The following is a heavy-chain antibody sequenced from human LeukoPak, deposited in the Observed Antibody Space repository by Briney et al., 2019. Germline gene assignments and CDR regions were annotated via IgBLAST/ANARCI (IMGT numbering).Heavy chain of an antibody. CDR3: ARNSVGATHYYFDY. J-gene: IGHJ4*02. V-gene: IGHV3-53*01. Sequence: GGSLRLSCAASGFAVSSNYMSWVRQAPGKGLEWVSVIYSGGSTYYADSVKGRFTISRDNSKNTLYLQMNSLRAEDTAVYYCARNSVGATHYYFDYWGQGTLVTVSS. CDR2: IYSGGST. D-gene: IGHD1-26*01. CDR1: GFAVSSNY.